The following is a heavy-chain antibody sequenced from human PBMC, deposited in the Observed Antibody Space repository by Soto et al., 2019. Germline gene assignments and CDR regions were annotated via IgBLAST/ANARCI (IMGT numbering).Heavy chain of an antibody. CDR2: ISAYNGNT. CDR1: GYTFTSYG. Sequence: ASVKVSCKASGYTFTSYGISWVRQAPGQGLEWMGWISAYNGNTNYAQKLQGRVTMTTDTSTSTAYMELRSLRSDDTAVYYCARYGITFGGVIVSPVDYWGQGTLVTVSS. J-gene: IGHJ4*02. CDR3: ARYGITFGGVIVSPVDY. V-gene: IGHV1-18*01. D-gene: IGHD3-16*02.